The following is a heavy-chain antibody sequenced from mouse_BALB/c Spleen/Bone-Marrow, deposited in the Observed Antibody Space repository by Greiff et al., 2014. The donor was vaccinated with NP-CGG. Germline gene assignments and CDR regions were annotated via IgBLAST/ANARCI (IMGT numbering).Heavy chain of an antibody. V-gene: IGHV1-69*01. CDR1: GYASTDRW. Sequence: VQLQQSGTELVMPGASVKMSCKASGYASTDRWIHWVKQRPGQGLEWIGAIDTSDSYTNYNQKFKGKATLTVDESPSTAYIHLSSLTSEDSAVYYCARGGDDFSLDYWGQRTSVTVSS. D-gene: IGHD2-4*01. CDR3: ARGGDDFSLDY. J-gene: IGHJ4*01. CDR2: IDTSDSYT.